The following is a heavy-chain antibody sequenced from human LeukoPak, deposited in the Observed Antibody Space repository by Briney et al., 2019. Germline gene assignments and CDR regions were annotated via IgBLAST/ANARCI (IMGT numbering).Heavy chain of an antibody. V-gene: IGHV3-66*01. D-gene: IGHD6-19*01. J-gene: IGHJ4*02. CDR3: AKELSGWYFDY. Sequence: GGTLRLSCAASGFTVSSNYMSWVRQAPGKGLEWVSVIYSGGSTYYADSVKGRYTISRDNSKNTLYLQMNSLRAEDTAVYYCAKELSGWYFDYWGQGTLVTVST. CDR2: IYSGGST. CDR1: GFTVSSNY.